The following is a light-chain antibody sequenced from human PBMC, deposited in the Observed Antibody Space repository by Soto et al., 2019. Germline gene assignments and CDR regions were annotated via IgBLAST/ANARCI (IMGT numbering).Light chain of an antibody. V-gene: IGKV1-17*01. CDR3: QQVHSYPFT. CDR1: QNSGKY. Sequence: DIQMTQSPASLAASVGDRVTITCRASQNSGKYLSWSQQKPGKAPKLLIYSASSLHSGVPSRFSGSGSGTDFTLTISSLQPEDFATFYCQQVHSYPFTFGGGTKVDI. J-gene: IGKJ4*01. CDR2: SAS.